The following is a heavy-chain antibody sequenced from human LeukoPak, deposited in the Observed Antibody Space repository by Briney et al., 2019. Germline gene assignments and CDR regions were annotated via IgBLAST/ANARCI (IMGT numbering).Heavy chain of an antibody. V-gene: IGHV3-66*01. CDR3: ARERLAKFDY. CDR1: GFTVSSNY. J-gene: IGHJ4*02. Sequence: PGGSLRLSCATSGFTVSSNYMGWVRQAPGKGLEWVSVIYSGGSTYYADSVKGRFTISRDNSKNTLYLQMNSLRAEDTAVYYCARERLAKFDYWGQGTLVTVSS. CDR2: IYSGGST.